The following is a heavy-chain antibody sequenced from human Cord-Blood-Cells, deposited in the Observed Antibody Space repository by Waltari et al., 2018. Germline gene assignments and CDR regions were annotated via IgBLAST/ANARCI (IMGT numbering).Heavy chain of an antibody. D-gene: IGHD1-26*01. Sequence: QVQLVQSGAEVKKPGASVKVSCKVSGYTLTELSMYWVRQAPGKGLEWMGGFDPEDGETIYAQKFQGRVTMTEDTSTDTAYMELSSLRSEDTAVYYCATRNSGSYYYYYYMDVWGKGTTVTVSS. CDR3: ATRNSGSYYYYYYMDV. J-gene: IGHJ6*03. CDR1: GYTLTELS. CDR2: FDPEDGET. V-gene: IGHV1-24*01.